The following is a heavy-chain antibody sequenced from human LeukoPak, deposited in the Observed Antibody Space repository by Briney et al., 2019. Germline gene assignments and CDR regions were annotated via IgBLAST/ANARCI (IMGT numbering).Heavy chain of an antibody. CDR3: ARGSYSSSWYGLLGENWFDP. V-gene: IGHV3-33*01. Sequence: GGSLRLSCAASGFTFSSYGMHWVRQAPGKGLEWVAVIWYDGSNKYYADSVKGRFTISRDNSKNTLYLQMNSLRAEDTAVYYCARGSYSSSWYGLLGENWFDPWGQGTLVTDSS. CDR1: GFTFSSYG. J-gene: IGHJ5*02. D-gene: IGHD6-13*01. CDR2: IWYDGSNK.